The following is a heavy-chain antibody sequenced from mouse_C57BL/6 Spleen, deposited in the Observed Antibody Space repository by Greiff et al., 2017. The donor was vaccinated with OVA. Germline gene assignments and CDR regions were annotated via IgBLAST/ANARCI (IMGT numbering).Heavy chain of an antibody. CDR1: GYTFTDYE. J-gene: IGHJ3*01. CDR3: TRTPLYDGTRWFAY. D-gene: IGHD2-3*01. CDR2: IDPETGGT. V-gene: IGHV1-15*01. Sequence: QVQLKQSGAELVRPGASVTLSCKASGYTFTDYEMHWVKQTPVHGLEWIGAIDPETGGTAYNQKFKGKAILTADKSSSTASMELRSLTSEDSAVYYCTRTPLYDGTRWFAYWGQGTLVTVSA.